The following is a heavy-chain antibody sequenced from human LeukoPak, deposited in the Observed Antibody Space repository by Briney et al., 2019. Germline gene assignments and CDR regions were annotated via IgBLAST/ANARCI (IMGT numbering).Heavy chain of an antibody. J-gene: IGHJ4*02. Sequence: ASVKVSCKASGYTFTSYGISWMRQAPGQGLEWMGIINPSGGSTSYAQKFQGRVTMTRDTSTSTVYMELSSLRSEDTAVYYCARVDCSSTSCYKAGIDYWGQGTLVTVSS. V-gene: IGHV1-46*01. D-gene: IGHD2-2*02. CDR1: GYTFTSYG. CDR2: INPSGGST. CDR3: ARVDCSSTSCYKAGIDY.